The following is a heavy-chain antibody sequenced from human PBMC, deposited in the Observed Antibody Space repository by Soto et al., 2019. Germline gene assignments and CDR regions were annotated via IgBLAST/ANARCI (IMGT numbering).Heavy chain of an antibody. J-gene: IGHJ6*02. Sequence: SETLSLTCAVYGGSFSGYYWSWIRQPPGKGLEWIGEINHSGSTNYNPSLKSRVTISVDTSKNQFSLKLSSVTAADTAVYYCARGKAARGRGYYYYGMDVWGQGTTVTVSS. CDR2: INHSGST. CDR1: GGSFSGYY. V-gene: IGHV4-34*01. CDR3: ARGKAARGRGYYYYGMDV. D-gene: IGHD3-10*01.